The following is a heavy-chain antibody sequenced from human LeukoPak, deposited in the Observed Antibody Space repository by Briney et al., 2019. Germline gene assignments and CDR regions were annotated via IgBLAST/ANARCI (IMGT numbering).Heavy chain of an antibody. Sequence: GGSLRLSCAASGFTFSNYAMNWVRQAPGKGLEWVSTISAGGGTTYYADSVKGRFTISRDNSKNTLYLQMNSLRAEDTAVYYCAKGRSSSRDYWGQGTLVTVSS. J-gene: IGHJ4*02. V-gene: IGHV3-23*01. D-gene: IGHD6-13*01. CDR3: AKGRSSSRDY. CDR2: ISAGGGTT. CDR1: GFTFSNYA.